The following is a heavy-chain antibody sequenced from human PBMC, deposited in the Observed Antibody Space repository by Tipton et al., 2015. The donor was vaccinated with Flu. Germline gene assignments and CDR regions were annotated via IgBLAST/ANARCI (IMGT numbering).Heavy chain of an antibody. CDR1: GFTFSSYA. CDR2: ISGSGGST. V-gene: IGHV3-23*01. CDR3: AKEPKAGEVEDNWFDP. Sequence: SLRLSCAASGFTFSSYAMSWVRQAPGKGLEWVSAISGSGGSTYYADSVKGRFTISRDNSKNTLYLQMNSLRAEDTAVYYCAKEPKAGEVEDNWFDPWGQGTLVTVSS. D-gene: IGHD6-19*01. J-gene: IGHJ5*02.